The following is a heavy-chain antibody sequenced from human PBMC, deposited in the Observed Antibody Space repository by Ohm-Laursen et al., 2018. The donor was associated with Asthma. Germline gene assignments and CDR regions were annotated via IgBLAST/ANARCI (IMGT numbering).Heavy chain of an antibody. CDR2: ISTASTFI. D-gene: IGHD7-27*01. CDR1: GYSFSLYS. Sequence: SLRLSCAASGYSFSLYSIHWIRQAPGKGLEWVASISTASTFIYYADSVKGRFTISRDNAKDSLSLQMNSLRVEDTAVYYCAAWGSENFWGQGTLVTVS. J-gene: IGHJ4*02. V-gene: IGHV3-21*01. CDR3: AAWGSENF.